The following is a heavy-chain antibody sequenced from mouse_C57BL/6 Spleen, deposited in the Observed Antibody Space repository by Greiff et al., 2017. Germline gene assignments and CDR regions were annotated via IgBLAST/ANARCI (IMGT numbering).Heavy chain of an antibody. D-gene: IGHD4-1*01. CDR3: ARRMITGNFDY. V-gene: IGHV1-42*01. CDR2: INPSTGGT. CDR1: GYSFTGYY. J-gene: IGHJ2*01. Sequence: VQLQQSGPELVKPGASVKISCKASGYSFTGYYMNWVKQSPEKSLEWIGEINPSTGGTTYNQKFKAKSTLTVDKSSSTAYMQLKSLTSEDSAVYYCARRMITGNFDYWGQGTTLTVSS.